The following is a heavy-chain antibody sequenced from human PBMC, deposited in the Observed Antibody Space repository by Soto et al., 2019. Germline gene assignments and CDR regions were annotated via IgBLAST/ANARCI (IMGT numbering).Heavy chain of an antibody. J-gene: IGHJ3*02. Sequence: EVQLVESGGGLVKPGGSLRLSCAASGFTFSSYSMNWVRQAPGKGLKWVSSISSSSSYIYYADSVKGRFTISRDNAKNSLYLQMNSLRAEDTAVYYCARRSWDDAFDIWGQGTMVTVSS. CDR1: GFTFSSYS. D-gene: IGHD1-26*01. V-gene: IGHV3-21*01. CDR2: ISSSSSYI. CDR3: ARRSWDDAFDI.